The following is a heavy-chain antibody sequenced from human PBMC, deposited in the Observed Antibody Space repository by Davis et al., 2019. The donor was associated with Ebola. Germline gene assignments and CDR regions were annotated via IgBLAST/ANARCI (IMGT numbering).Heavy chain of an antibody. V-gene: IGHV3-23*01. CDR1: GFPFSSYA. D-gene: IGHD6-19*01. J-gene: IGHJ4*02. CDR3: ARVALGYSSGWHGDH. Sequence: PGGSLRLSCAASGFPFSSYAMSWVRQAPGKGLEWVSGISGSAGSTYYADSVKGRFIITRDNSKNTLYLQMNSLRVDDTAVYYCARVALGYSSGWHGDHWGQGVLVTVSS. CDR2: ISGSAGST.